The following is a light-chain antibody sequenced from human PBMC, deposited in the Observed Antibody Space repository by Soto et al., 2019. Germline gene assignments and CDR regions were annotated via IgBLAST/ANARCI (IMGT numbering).Light chain of an antibody. Sequence: EIGLTQSPGTLSLSPGERATLSCRPSQSVSSSYLAWYQQKPGQAPRLLIYGASNRATGIPDRFSGSGAGTDFTLTISRLEPEDFAVYYCQQYGRSLYTFGQGTKLEMK. J-gene: IGKJ2*01. V-gene: IGKV3-20*01. CDR3: QQYGRSLYT. CDR1: QSVSSSY. CDR2: GAS.